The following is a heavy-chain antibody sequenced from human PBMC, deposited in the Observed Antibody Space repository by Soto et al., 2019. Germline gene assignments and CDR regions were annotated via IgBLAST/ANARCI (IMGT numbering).Heavy chain of an antibody. CDR2: INAGNGNT. J-gene: IGHJ4*02. V-gene: IGHV1-3*01. D-gene: IGHD4-17*01. CDR3: ARDYGVSSGTKKNYFDY. CDR1: GYTFTSYA. Sequence: ASVKVSCKASGYTFTSYAMHWVRQAPGQRLEWMGWINAGNGNTKYSQKFQGRVTITRDTSASTAYIELSSLRSEDTAVYYCARDYGVSSGTKKNYFDYWGQGTLVTVSS.